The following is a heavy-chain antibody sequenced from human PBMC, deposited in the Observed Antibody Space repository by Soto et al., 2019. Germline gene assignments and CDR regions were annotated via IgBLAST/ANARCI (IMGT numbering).Heavy chain of an antibody. CDR1: GFTFSSYS. J-gene: IGHJ4*02. CDR2: ISSSSSYI. V-gene: IGHV3-21*01. D-gene: IGHD2-21*02. CDR3: ARDKTATFDY. Sequence: GGSLRLSCAASGFTFSSYSMNWVRQAPGKGLEWVSSISSSSSYIYYTDSVKGRFTISRDNAKNSLYLQMNSLRAEDTAVYYCARDKTATFDYWGQGTLVTVSS.